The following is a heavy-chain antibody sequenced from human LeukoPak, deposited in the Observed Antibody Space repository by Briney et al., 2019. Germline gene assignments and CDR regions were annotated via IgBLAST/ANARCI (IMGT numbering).Heavy chain of an antibody. V-gene: IGHV1-8*01. CDR1: GYTFTSYD. J-gene: IGHJ6*03. D-gene: IGHD6-19*01. CDR2: MNPNSGST. CDR3: ARVSHYSSGWLHYYYMDV. Sequence: ASVKVSCKASGYTFTSYDINWVRQATGQGLEWMGWMNPNSGSTGYAQKFQGRVTMTRNTSISTAYMELSSLRSEDTAVYYCARVSHYSSGWLHYYYMDVWGKGTTVTVSS.